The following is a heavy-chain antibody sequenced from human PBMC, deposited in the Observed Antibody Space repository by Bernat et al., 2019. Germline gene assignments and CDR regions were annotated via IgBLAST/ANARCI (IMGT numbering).Heavy chain of an antibody. V-gene: IGHV3-33*01. Sequence: QVQLVESGGGVVQPGRSLRLSCAASGFTFSSYGMHWVRQAPGKGLEWVAVIWYDGSNRCYGDAVKGRFTIARENSKNTLYLQMNSLRAEDTAVYYCARDPRSGSLLWWYFDLWGRGTLVTVSS. CDR2: IWYDGSNR. D-gene: IGHD6-13*01. J-gene: IGHJ2*01. CDR3: ARDPRSGSLLWWYFDL. CDR1: GFTFSSYG.